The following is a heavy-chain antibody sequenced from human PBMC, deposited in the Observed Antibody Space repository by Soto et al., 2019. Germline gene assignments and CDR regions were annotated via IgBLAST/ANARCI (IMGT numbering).Heavy chain of an antibody. CDR2: INHSGST. CDR3: ARGRLRYCSSTSCSYGREDY. V-gene: IGHV4-34*01. J-gene: IGHJ4*02. Sequence: SETLSLTCAVYGGSFSGYYWSWIRQPPGKGLEWIGEINHSGSTNYNPSLKSRVTISVDTSKNQLSLKLSSVTAADTAVYYCARGRLRYCSSTSCSYGREDYWGQGTLVTVSS. CDR1: GGSFSGYY. D-gene: IGHD2-2*01.